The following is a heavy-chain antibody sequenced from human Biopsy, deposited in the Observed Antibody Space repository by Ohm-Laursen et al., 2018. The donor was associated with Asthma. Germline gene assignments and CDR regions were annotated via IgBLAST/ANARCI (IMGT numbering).Heavy chain of an antibody. Sequence: SVKVSCKASGYTFISYAIHWVRQAPGQRLEWMGWINAGNGNTKYSQKLQGRVTMTTDTSTSTAYMELRSLRSDDTAVYYCARDGPVGAPSDYWGQGTLVTVSS. CDR1: GYTFISYA. D-gene: IGHD1-26*01. J-gene: IGHJ4*02. CDR3: ARDGPVGAPSDY. V-gene: IGHV1-3*01. CDR2: INAGNGNT.